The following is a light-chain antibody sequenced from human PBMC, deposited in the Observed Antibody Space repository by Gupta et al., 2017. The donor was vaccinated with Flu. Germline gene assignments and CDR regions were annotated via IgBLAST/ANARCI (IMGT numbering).Light chain of an antibody. CDR1: SSDVGDYDY. CDR2: EVT. J-gene: IGLJ1*01. V-gene: IGLV2-14*01. CDR3: SSYSRGNTLLV. Sequence: SAPTQPASVSGSPGQTLTISCTGNSSDVGDYDYVSWYQQHPGIAPKLIIYEVTNRPAGVSHRFSGSKSGNTASLTISGLQPEDESDYYCSSYSRGNTLLVFGTGTKVTVL.